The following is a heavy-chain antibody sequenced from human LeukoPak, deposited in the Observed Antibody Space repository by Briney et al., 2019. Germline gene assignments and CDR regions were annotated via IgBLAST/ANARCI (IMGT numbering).Heavy chain of an antibody. J-gene: IGHJ4*02. CDR1: GYTFTGYY. CDR2: INPNSGGT. D-gene: IGHD6-19*01. Sequence: ASVKVSCKASGYTFTGYYMHWVRQAPGQGLEWMGRINPNSGGTNYAQKFQGRVTMTRDPSISTAYMELSRLRSDDTAVYYCARDRDSSGWWRRYYFDCWGQGTLVTVSS. CDR3: ARDRDSSGWWRRYYFDC. V-gene: IGHV1-2*06.